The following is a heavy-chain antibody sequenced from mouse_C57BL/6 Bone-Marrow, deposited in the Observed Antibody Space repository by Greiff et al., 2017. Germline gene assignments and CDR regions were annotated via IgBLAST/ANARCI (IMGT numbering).Heavy chain of an antibody. D-gene: IGHD2-14*01. CDR2: IYPTSGRT. V-gene: IGHV1-55*01. CDR1: GYTFTSYW. CDR3: AISGPLVRSVDF. J-gene: IGHJ2*01. Sequence: QVQLQQSGAELVKPGASVKMSCKASGYTFTSYWITWVKQRPGQGLVWIGDIYPTSGRTNYNEKFKSKAIMTVDTSSNTAYMQLISLTSEDSAVLDCAISGPLVRSVDFGDQGTTLTVSS.